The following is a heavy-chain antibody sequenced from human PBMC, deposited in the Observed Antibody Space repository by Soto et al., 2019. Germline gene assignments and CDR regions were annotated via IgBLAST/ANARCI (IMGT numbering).Heavy chain of an antibody. J-gene: IGHJ6*02. Sequence: QVQLVQSGAEVKKPGASVKVSCKASGYTFTSYGISWVRQAPGQGLEWMGWISAYNGNTNYAQKIQGRVTMTTDTSTSTAYMELRSLRSDDTAVYYCARSGHHDIVVVPAAIYYYYGMDVWGQGTTVTVSS. D-gene: IGHD2-2*02. V-gene: IGHV1-18*04. CDR1: GYTFTSYG. CDR3: ARSGHHDIVVVPAAIYYYYGMDV. CDR2: ISAYNGNT.